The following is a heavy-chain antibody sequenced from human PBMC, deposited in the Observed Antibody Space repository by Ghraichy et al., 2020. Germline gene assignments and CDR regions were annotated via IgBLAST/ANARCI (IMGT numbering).Heavy chain of an antibody. Sequence: GGSLRLSCAASGFTFSSYAMSWVRQAPGKGLEWVSAISGSGGSTYYADSVKGRFTISRDNSKNTLYLQMNSLRAEDTAVYYCAKGDVFFYVWGSYRPFHHFDYWGQGTLVTVSS. D-gene: IGHD3-16*02. V-gene: IGHV3-23*01. J-gene: IGHJ4*02. CDR1: GFTFSSYA. CDR3: AKGDVFFYVWGSYRPFHHFDY. CDR2: ISGSGGST.